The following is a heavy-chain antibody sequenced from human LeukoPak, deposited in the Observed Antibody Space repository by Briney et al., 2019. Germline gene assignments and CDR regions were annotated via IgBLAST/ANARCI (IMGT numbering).Heavy chain of an antibody. D-gene: IGHD3-22*01. J-gene: IGHJ4*02. CDR1: GGTFSSHA. CDR3: ARARYYYDSSGYYDY. V-gene: IGHV1-69*05. Sequence: SVKVSCKASGGTFSSHAISWVRQAPGQGLEWMGGIIPIFGTANYAQKFQGRVTITTDESTSTAYMELSSLRSEDTAVYYCARARYYYDSSGYYDYWGQGTLVTVSS. CDR2: IIPIFGTA.